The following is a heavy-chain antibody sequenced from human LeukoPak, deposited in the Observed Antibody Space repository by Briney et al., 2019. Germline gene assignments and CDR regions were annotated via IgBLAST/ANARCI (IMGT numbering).Heavy chain of an antibody. J-gene: IGHJ4*02. CDR1: GGSVSSVSHY. D-gene: IGHD3-10*01. Sequence: SETLSLACTVSGGSVSSVSHYWSWIRQPPGKELEWIGYIYYNGNTNYNPSLKSRVTISVDTSKNQFSLKLNSVTAADTAVYYCARRSTYGFFDSWGQGTLVTVSS. V-gene: IGHV4-61*01. CDR2: IYYNGNT. CDR3: ARRSTYGFFDS.